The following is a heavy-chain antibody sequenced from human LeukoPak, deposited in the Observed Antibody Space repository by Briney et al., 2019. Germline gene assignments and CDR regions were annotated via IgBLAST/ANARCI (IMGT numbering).Heavy chain of an antibody. V-gene: IGHV4-31*03. CDR1: GGSISSGGYY. J-gene: IGHJ4*02. CDR3: ARQGYGDYGYFDY. Sequence: SQTLSLTCTVSGGSISSGGYYWSWIRQHPGKGLEWIGYIYYSGSTYYNPSLKSRVTISVDTSKNQFSLKLSSVTAADTAVYYCARQGYGDYGYFDYWGQGTLVTVSP. CDR2: IYYSGST. D-gene: IGHD4-17*01.